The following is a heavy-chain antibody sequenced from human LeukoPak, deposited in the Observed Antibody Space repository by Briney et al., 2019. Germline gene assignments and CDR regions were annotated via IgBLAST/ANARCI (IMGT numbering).Heavy chain of an antibody. J-gene: IGHJ4*02. Sequence: SETLSLTCAVSGGSISSGGYSWSWIRQPPGKGLEWIGYIYHSGSTYYNPSLKSRVTISVDTSKNQFSLKLSSVTAADTAVYYCARDVGSGYSYGRVFDYWGQGTLVTVSS. CDR1: GGSISSGGYS. CDR2: IYHSGST. V-gene: IGHV4-30-2*01. D-gene: IGHD5-18*01. CDR3: ARDVGSGYSYGRVFDY.